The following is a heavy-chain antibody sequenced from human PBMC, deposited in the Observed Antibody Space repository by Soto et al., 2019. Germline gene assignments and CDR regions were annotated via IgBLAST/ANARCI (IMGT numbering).Heavy chain of an antibody. Sequence: PGGSLRLSCAASGFTFSSYSMNWVRQAPGKGLEWVSSISSSSSYIYYADSVKGRFTISRDNAKNSLYLQMNSLRAEDTAVYYCARGIYSSSWYDAFDIWGQGTMVTVSS. D-gene: IGHD6-13*01. CDR3: ARGIYSSSWYDAFDI. CDR1: GFTFSSYS. CDR2: ISSSSSYI. V-gene: IGHV3-21*01. J-gene: IGHJ3*02.